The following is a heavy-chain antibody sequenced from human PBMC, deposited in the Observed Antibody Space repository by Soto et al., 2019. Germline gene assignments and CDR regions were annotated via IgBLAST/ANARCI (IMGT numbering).Heavy chain of an antibody. J-gene: IGHJ3*02. CDR1: GFTFSNAW. V-gene: IGHV3-15*01. Sequence: GGSLRLSCAASGFTFSNAWMSWVRQAPGKGLEWVGRIKSKTDGGTTDYAAPVKGRFTISRDDSKNTLYLQMNSLKTDDTAVYYCTSEDDIVVVPAAIKGAFDIWGQGTMVTVSS. CDR2: IKSKTDGGTT. CDR3: TSEDDIVVVPAAIKGAFDI. D-gene: IGHD2-2*02.